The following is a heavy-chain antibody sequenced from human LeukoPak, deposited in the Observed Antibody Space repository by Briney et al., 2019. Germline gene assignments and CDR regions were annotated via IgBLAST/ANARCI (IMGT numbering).Heavy chain of an antibody. Sequence: GRSLRLSCTASGFTFNSYAMHWVRQSPGKGLEWVAVIWYDGSNKYYADSVKGRFTISRDNSKNTLYLQMNSLRAEDTAVYYCARDISSNSGLLGYWGQGTLVTVSS. CDR2: IWYDGSNK. D-gene: IGHD4-11*01. J-gene: IGHJ4*02. CDR3: ARDISSNSGLLGY. V-gene: IGHV3-33*08. CDR1: GFTFNSYA.